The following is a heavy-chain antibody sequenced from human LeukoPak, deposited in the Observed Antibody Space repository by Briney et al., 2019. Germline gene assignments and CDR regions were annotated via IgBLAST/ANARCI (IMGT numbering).Heavy chain of an antibody. J-gene: IGHJ4*02. CDR1: GFAFGSYE. D-gene: IGHD6-19*01. Sequence: GGSLRLSCAASGFAFGSYEMNWVRQAPGKGLEWVAYIGDSGGDIHYADSVKGRFTISRYNADNSLYLQMDSLRAEDTAVYYCARDGSVAVPGTLYFDSWGQGTLVTVSS. CDR3: ARDGSVAVPGTLYFDS. V-gene: IGHV3-48*03. CDR2: IGDSGGDI.